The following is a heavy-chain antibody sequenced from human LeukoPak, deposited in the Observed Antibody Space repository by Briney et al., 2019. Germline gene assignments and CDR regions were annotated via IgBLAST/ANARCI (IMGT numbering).Heavy chain of an antibody. CDR2: IRGKTYGGTT. V-gene: IGHV3-49*04. J-gene: IGHJ4*02. D-gene: IGHD3-22*01. Sequence: PGGSLRLSCTAAGFTFGDYAMSWVRQAPGKGREWVGFIRGKTYGGTTEYAASVKGRFTTSRDDSKSIAYLQMNSLKTEDTAVYYCTYTYDSTGYYPGTFDYWGQGTLVTVSS. CDR3: TYTYDSTGYYPGTFDY. CDR1: GFTFGDYA.